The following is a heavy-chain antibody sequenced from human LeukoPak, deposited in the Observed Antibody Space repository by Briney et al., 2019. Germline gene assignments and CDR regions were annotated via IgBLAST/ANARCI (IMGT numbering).Heavy chain of an antibody. J-gene: IGHJ4*02. D-gene: IGHD6-6*01. CDR2: INPNSGGT. Sequence: ASVKVSCKASGGTFSSYAISWVRQAPGQGLEWMGWINPNSGGTNYAQKFQGRVTMTRDTSISTAYMELSRLRSDDTAVYYCARDLLYSSSSMSDYWGQGTLVTVSS. V-gene: IGHV1-2*02. CDR3: ARDLLYSSSSMSDY. CDR1: GGTFSSYA.